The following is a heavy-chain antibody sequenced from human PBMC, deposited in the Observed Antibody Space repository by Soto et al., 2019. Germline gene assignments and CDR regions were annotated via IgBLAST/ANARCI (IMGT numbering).Heavy chain of an antibody. Sequence: SETLSLTCAVYGGSFSGYYWNWIRQPPGKGLEWIGEINHSGSTNYNPSLKSRVTISVDTAKNQFTLKLSSVTAADTAVYDCARVVVYAIRAGWFDPWGQGTLVTVSS. J-gene: IGHJ5*02. CDR1: GGSFSGYY. D-gene: IGHD2-8*02. CDR2: INHSGST. V-gene: IGHV4-34*01. CDR3: ARVVVYAIRAGWFDP.